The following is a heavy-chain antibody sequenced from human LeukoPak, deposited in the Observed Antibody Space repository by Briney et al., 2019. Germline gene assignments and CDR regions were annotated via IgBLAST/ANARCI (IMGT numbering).Heavy chain of an antibody. Sequence: GSLRLSCAASGFTFSNYSMNWVRQAPGKGLEWVAVIWYDGSNKYYADSVKGRFTISRDNSKNTLYLQMNSLRAEDTAVYYCAREGGLDIYYGMDVWGQGTTVTVSS. V-gene: IGHV3-33*08. J-gene: IGHJ6*02. D-gene: IGHD2-2*03. CDR3: AREGGLDIYYGMDV. CDR2: IWYDGSNK. CDR1: GFTFSNYS.